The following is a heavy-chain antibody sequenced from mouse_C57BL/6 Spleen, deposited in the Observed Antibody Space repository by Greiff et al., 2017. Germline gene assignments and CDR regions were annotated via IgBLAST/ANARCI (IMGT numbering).Heavy chain of an antibody. CDR2: INPSNGGT. J-gene: IGHJ4*01. D-gene: IGHD2-10*01. Sequence: QVQLQQPGTELVKPGASVKLSCKASGYTFTSYWMHWVKQRPGHGLEWIGNINPSNGGTNYNEKLKSKATLTVDKSSSTAYMQLSSLTSEDSAVYYCARLSLLWAMDYGGQGTSVTVAS. CDR1: GYTFTSYW. CDR3: ARLSLLWAMDY. V-gene: IGHV1-53*01.